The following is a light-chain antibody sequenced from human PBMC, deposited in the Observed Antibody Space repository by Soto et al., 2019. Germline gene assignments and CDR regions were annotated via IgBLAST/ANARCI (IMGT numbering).Light chain of an antibody. J-gene: IGKJ3*01. Sequence: DIQMTQSPSSLSASVGHRVTITCRASQGITDYLAWYQQQPGKVPDLLIYAASTLQSGVPSRFSGSGSGTDFTLTISSLQPEDVATYYCQKYNGAPLGPGTKVDIK. CDR1: QGITDY. CDR3: QKYNGAP. CDR2: AAS. V-gene: IGKV1-27*01.